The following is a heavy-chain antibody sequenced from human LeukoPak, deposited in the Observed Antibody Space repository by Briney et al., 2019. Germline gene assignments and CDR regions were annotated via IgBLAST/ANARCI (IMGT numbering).Heavy chain of an antibody. Sequence: SETLSLTCAVYGGSFSGYYWGWIRQPPGKGLQWIGEITHNGYTNYNPALKSRVTISIDTSKNEFTLKVSSVTAADMAIYYCAASGGPINWFDPWGQGTLVTVSS. D-gene: IGHD3-10*01. J-gene: IGHJ5*02. CDR1: GGSFSGYY. V-gene: IGHV4-34*01. CDR3: AASGGPINWFDP. CDR2: ITHNGYT.